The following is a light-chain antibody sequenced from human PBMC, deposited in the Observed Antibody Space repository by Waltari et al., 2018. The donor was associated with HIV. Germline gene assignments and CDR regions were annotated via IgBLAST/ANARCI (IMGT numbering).Light chain of an antibody. CDR2: GAS. Sequence: EIVLTQSPGTLSLSQGERDTRPCSASQSVRSCYLAWYQQKPGQALRLLICGASSRATGIPDRFSGRGSGTDFTLTISRLEPEDFAVYYCQQYGSSPFTFGPGTKVDIK. CDR3: QQYGSSPFT. CDR1: QSVRSCY. V-gene: IGKV3-20*01. J-gene: IGKJ3*01.